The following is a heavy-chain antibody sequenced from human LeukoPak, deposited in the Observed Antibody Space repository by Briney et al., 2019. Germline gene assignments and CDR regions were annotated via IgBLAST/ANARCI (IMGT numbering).Heavy chain of an antibody. V-gene: IGHV3-7*01. CDR1: GFTFSSYW. Sequence: GGSLRLSCAASGFTFSSYWMSWVRQAPGKGLGWVANIKQDGSEKYYVDYVKGQFTISRDNAKNSLYLQMNSLRAEDTAVYYCASSRYSGSYDYWGQGTLVTVSS. D-gene: IGHD1-26*01. J-gene: IGHJ4*02. CDR2: IKQDGSEK. CDR3: ASSRYSGSYDY.